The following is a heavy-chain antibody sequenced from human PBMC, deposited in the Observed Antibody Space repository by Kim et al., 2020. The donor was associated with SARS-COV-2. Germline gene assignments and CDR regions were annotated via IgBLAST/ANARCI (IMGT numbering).Heavy chain of an antibody. D-gene: IGHD4-17*01. J-gene: IGHJ6*02. V-gene: IGHV1-24*01. CDR1: GYTLTELS. Sequence: ASVKVSCKVSGYTLTELSMHWVRQAPGKGLEWMGGFDPEDGETIYAQKFQGRVTMTEDTSTDTAYMELSSLRSEDTAVYYCATYYGDYPPIRDYYYYYGMDVWGQGTTVTVSS. CDR2: FDPEDGET. CDR3: ATYYGDYPPIRDYYYYYGMDV.